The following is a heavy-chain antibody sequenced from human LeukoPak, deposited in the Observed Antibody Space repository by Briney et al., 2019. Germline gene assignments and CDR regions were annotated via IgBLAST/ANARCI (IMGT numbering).Heavy chain of an antibody. Sequence: GGSLRRSCAVSGFTFSDYAMHWVRQAPGRGLEWVAVISNDGNNKYYTDSVKGRFTISRDNSKNTLFLQMNSLTAEDTAVYYCGTLFYNWGQGTLVTVSS. CDR2: ISNDGNNK. CDR1: GFTFSDYA. CDR3: GTLFYN. V-gene: IGHV3-30-3*01. J-gene: IGHJ4*02.